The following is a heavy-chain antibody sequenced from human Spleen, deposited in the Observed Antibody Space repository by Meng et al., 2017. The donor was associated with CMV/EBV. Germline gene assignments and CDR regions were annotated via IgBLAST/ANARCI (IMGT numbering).Heavy chain of an antibody. CDR2: IYSGGSST. Sequence: GGSLRLSCAASGFTFSSYAMNWVRQAPGKGLDWVSVIYSGGSSTYYADAVKGRSTISRDNAKNTLYLQMNSLRFEDTAVYYCARGGDCSSTSCWSYYGMDVWGQGTTVTVSS. CDR1: GFTFSSYA. J-gene: IGHJ6*02. D-gene: IGHD2-2*01. CDR3: ARGGDCSSTSCWSYYGMDV. V-gene: IGHV3-23*03.